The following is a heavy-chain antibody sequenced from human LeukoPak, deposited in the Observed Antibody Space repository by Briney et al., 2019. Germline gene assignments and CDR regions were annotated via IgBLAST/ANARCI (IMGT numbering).Heavy chain of an antibody. D-gene: IGHD6-13*01. Sequence: GSLRLSCAASGFTFSSYAMSWVRQAPGKGLEWIGEIYHSGSTNYNPSLKSRVTISVDKSKNQFSLKLSSVTAADTAVYYCARDFMTLSGQQLGLDYWGQGTLVTVSS. CDR2: IYHSGST. CDR3: ARDFMTLSGQQLGLDY. J-gene: IGHJ4*02. CDR1: GFTFSSYAM. V-gene: IGHV4-4*02.